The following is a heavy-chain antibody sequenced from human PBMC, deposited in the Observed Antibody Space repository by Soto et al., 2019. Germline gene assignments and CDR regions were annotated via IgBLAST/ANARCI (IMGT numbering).Heavy chain of an antibody. CDR3: ARLSSYDSTGIR. CDR2: IYPGNSDT. V-gene: IGHV5-51*01. Sequence: PGESLKISCKAFGYTFTNYWIGWVRQMPGKGLEWLGTIYPGNSDTKYSPSFQGQVTISADKSINTAYLQWNSLKASDTAMYYCARLSSYDSTGIRWGQGTLVTVSS. CDR1: GYTFTNYW. J-gene: IGHJ4*02. D-gene: IGHD3-22*01.